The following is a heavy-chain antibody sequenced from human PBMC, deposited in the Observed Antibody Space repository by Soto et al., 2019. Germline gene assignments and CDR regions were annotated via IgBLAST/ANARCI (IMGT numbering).Heavy chain of an antibody. Sequence: GGSLRLSCAASGFTFDDYAMHWVRQAPGKGLEWVSGISWNSGSIGYADSVKGRFTISRDNAKNSLYLQMNSLRGEDTALYYCENGNLPPFATGRSFGG. CDR3: ENGNLPPFATGRSF. CDR1: GFTFDDYA. CDR2: ISWNSGSI. J-gene: IGHJ1*01. V-gene: IGHV3-9*01.